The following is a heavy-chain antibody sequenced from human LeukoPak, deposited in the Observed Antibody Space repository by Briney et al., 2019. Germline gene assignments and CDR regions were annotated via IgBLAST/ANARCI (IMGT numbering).Heavy chain of an antibody. CDR3: ARDLITIFGLVNDAVDI. D-gene: IGHD3-3*01. J-gene: IGHJ3*02. V-gene: IGHV3-30-3*01. CDR1: GFTFSSYA. Sequence: PGESLRLSCAASGFTFSSYAMHWVRQAPGKGLEWVTAMSYDGSNKYYADSVKGRFTISRDNSKNTLYLQMNSLRVEDTAVYFCARDLITIFGLVNDAVDIWGQGTMVTVSS. CDR2: MSYDGSNK.